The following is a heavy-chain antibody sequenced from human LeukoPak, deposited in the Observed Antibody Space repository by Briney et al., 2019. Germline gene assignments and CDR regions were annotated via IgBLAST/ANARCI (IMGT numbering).Heavy chain of an antibody. CDR2: INHSGST. CDR3: ARGVHPDAFDI. D-gene: IGHD1-14*01. CDR1: GGSFSGYY. J-gene: IGHJ3*02. Sequence: SETLSLTCAVYGGSFSGYYRSWIRQPPGKGLEWIGVINHSGSTNYSPSLKSRVTISVDTSKSQFSLKLSSVTAADTAVYYCARGVHPDAFDIWGQGTMVTVSS. V-gene: IGHV4-34*01.